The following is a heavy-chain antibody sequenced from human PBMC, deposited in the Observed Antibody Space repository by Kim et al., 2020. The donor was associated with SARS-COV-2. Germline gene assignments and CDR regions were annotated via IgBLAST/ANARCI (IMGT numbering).Heavy chain of an antibody. D-gene: IGHD6-13*01. V-gene: IGHV3-21*01. CDR3: ARDRTHIAAAGTGVDP. CDR2: ISSSSSYI. Sequence: GGSLRLSCAASGFTFSSYSMNWVRQAPGKGLEWVSSISSSSSYIYYADSVKGRFTISRDNAKNSLYLQMNSLRAEDTAVYYCARDRTHIAAAGTGVDPWGQGTLVTVSS. CDR1: GFTFSSYS. J-gene: IGHJ5*02.